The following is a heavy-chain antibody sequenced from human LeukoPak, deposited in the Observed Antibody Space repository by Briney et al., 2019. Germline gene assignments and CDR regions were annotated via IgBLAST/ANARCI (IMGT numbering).Heavy chain of an antibody. CDR3: ARGITMVRGVIITYHYFDY. V-gene: IGHV1-69*13. CDR1: GGTFSSYA. J-gene: IGHJ4*02. D-gene: IGHD3-10*01. CDR2: IIPIFGTA. Sequence: SVKVSCKASGGTFSSYAISWVRQAPGQGLEWMGGIIPIFGTANYAQKFQGRVTITADESTSTAYMELSSLRSEDTAVYYCARGITMVRGVIITYHYFDYWGLGTLVTVSS.